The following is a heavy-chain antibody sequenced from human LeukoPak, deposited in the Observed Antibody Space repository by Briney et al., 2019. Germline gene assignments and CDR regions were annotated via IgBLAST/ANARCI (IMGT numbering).Heavy chain of an antibody. Sequence: SETLSLTCTFSGGSISSYYWSWIRQPAGKGLEWIGRIQTSGSTNYNPSLKSRATISVDASKNQFSLKLSSVTAADTAVYFCARVGRYCSTTTCYAFDYWGQGILVSVSS. V-gene: IGHV4-4*07. CDR1: GGSISSYY. D-gene: IGHD2-2*01. CDR3: ARVGRYCSTTTCYAFDY. CDR2: IQTSGST. J-gene: IGHJ4*01.